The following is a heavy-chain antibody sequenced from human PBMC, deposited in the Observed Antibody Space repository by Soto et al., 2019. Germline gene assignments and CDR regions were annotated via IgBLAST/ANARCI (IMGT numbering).Heavy chain of an antibody. CDR3: ARGQIEYFQH. CDR1: GGSISSGGYS. J-gene: IGHJ1*01. V-gene: IGHV4-30-2*01. Sequence: TSESLSLTCAVSGGSISSGGYSWSWIRQPPGKGLEWIGYIYHSGSTYYNQSLKSRVTISVDRSKNQFSLKLSSVTAADTAVYYCARGQIEYFQHWGQGTLVTVSS. CDR2: IYHSGST.